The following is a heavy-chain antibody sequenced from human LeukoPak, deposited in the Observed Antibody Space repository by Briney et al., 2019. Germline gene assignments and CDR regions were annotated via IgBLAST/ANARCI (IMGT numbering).Heavy chain of an antibody. CDR1: GGSISSYY. CDR3: ARGAHYYGSGTDS. Sequence: KPSETLSLTCTVSGGSISSYYWSWIRQPPGKGLEWIGYIYYSGSTNYNPSLKSRVTISVDTSKNQFSLKLISVTAADTAVYYCARGAHYYGSGTDSWGQGTLVTVSS. V-gene: IGHV4-59*01. D-gene: IGHD3-10*01. J-gene: IGHJ5*02. CDR2: IYYSGST.